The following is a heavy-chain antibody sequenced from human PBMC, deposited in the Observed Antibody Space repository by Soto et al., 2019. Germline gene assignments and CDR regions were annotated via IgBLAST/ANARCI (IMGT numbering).Heavy chain of an antibody. J-gene: IGHJ3*02. V-gene: IGHV1-69*13. CDR3: ARGGVLYDGAFDI. CDR1: GGTFSRYA. D-gene: IGHD5-12*01. Sequence: SVKVSCKAAGGTFSRYAISWVRQAPGQGLEWIGGIIPLFGTTNYAQKFQDRVTITADESTSTANMDLSSLRFEDTAVYYCARGGVLYDGAFDIWGQGTMVTV. CDR2: IIPLFGTT.